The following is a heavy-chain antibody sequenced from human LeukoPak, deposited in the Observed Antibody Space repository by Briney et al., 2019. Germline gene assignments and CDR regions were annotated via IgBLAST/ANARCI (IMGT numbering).Heavy chain of an antibody. J-gene: IGHJ6*04. CDR1: GFTFSNSE. CDR3: ARVPFWKRGYRYGAGNMDV. V-gene: IGHV3-48*03. D-gene: IGHD5-18*01. CDR2: IDSSSSTI. Sequence: PGGSLRLSCAASGFTFSNSEMNWVRQAPGKGLEWVSYIDSSSSTIYYADSVKGRFTISRDNAKNSLHLQMNSLRAADTAVYYCARVPFWKRGYRYGAGNMDVWGKGTTVTVSS.